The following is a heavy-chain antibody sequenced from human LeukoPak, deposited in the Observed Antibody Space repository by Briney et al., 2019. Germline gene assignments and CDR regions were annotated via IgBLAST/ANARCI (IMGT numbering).Heavy chain of an antibody. CDR1: GGSIGSSSYY. Sequence: SETLSLTCTVSGGSIGSSSYYWGWIRQPPGKGLEWIGSIYYRGSTYYNPSLKSRVTISVDTSKNQFSLKLSSVTAADTAVYYCARGYCSGGSCYSYYYYNYMDVWGKGTTVTVSS. J-gene: IGHJ6*03. CDR2: IYYRGST. V-gene: IGHV4-39*07. D-gene: IGHD2-15*01. CDR3: ARGYCSGGSCYSYYYYNYMDV.